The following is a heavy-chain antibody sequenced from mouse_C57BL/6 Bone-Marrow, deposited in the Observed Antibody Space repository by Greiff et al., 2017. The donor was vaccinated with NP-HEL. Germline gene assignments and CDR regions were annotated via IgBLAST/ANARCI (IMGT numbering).Heavy chain of an antibody. D-gene: IGHD3-2*02. CDR3: ARYKSSSGYFDY. CDR2: IRNKANGYTT. CDR1: GFTFTDYY. V-gene: IGHV7-3*01. J-gene: IGHJ2*01. Sequence: EVQLQESGGGLVQPGGSLSLSCAASGFTFTDYYMSWVRQPPGKALEWLGFIRNKANGYTTEYSASVKGRFTISRDKSQSILYLQMNALRAEDSATYYCARYKSSSGYFDYWGQGTTLTVSS.